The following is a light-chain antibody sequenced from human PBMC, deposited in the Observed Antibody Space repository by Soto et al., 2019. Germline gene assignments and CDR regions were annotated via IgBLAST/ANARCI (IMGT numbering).Light chain of an antibody. J-gene: IGLJ2*01. Sequence: QSVLTQPPSASGTPGQRVTISCSGSNSNIGSNPVYWYQQLPGTAPKLVIHTNDQRPSGVPDRFSGSKSGTSATLAISRLRSEDEADYYCAAWDDSLRGVLFGGGTQLTVL. CDR2: TND. V-gene: IGLV1-47*01. CDR3: AAWDDSLRGVL. CDR1: NSNIGSNP.